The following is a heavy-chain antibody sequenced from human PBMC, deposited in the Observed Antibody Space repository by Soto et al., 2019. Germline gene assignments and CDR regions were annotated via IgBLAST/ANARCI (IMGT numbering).Heavy chain of an antibody. Sequence: PGGSLRLSCAASGFTFSSHSMNWVRQAPGKGLEWVSYISSSSSTIYYADSVKGRFTISRDNAKNSLYLRMNSLRAEDTAVYYCARERHRGSIPAPQYGMDVWGQGTTVTVSS. V-gene: IGHV3-48*01. CDR1: GFTFSSHS. D-gene: IGHD3-10*01. J-gene: IGHJ6*02. CDR2: ISSSSSTI. CDR3: ARERHRGSIPAPQYGMDV.